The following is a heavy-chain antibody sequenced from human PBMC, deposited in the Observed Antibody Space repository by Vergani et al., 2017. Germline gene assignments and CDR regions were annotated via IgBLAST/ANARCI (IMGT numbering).Heavy chain of an antibody. CDR1: GGSFSGYY. CDR2: INHSGST. J-gene: IGHJ4*02. CDR3: ARGPDLGVFDC. D-gene: IGHD3-16*01. Sequence: QVQLQQWGAGLLKPSETLSLTCAVYGGSFSGYYWSWIRQPPGKGLEWIGEINHSGSTNYNPSLKSRVTISVDTSKNQFSLMMGAVTAADTAGYYCARGPDLGVFDCWGQGSLVTVSS. V-gene: IGHV4-34*01.